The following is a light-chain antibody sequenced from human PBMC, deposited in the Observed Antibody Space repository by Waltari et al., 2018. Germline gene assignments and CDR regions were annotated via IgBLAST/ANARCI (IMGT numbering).Light chain of an antibody. CDR3: AAWDDSLSGVV. CDR2: RNN. CDR1: SSNIGSNY. J-gene: IGLJ2*01. Sequence: QSVLTQPPSASGTPGQRVTISCSGSSSNIGSNYEYWYQQLPGTDPKLLIYRNNQRPSGVPDRFSGAKSGTSASLAISGLRSEDEADYYCAAWDDSLSGVVFGGGTKLTVL. V-gene: IGLV1-47*01.